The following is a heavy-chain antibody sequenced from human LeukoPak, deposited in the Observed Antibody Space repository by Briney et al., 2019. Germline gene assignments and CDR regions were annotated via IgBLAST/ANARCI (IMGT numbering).Heavy chain of an antibody. D-gene: IGHD3-22*01. CDR2: IIPIFGTA. V-gene: IGHV1-69*13. CDR1: GGTFSSYA. J-gene: IGHJ4*02. CDR3: ASNSGYYRDYDY. Sequence: SVKVSCKASGGTFSSYAISWVRQAPGQGLEWMGGIIPIFGTANYAQKFQGRVTITADESTSTAYMELSSLRSEDTAVYYCASNSGYYRDYDYWGQGTLVTVSS.